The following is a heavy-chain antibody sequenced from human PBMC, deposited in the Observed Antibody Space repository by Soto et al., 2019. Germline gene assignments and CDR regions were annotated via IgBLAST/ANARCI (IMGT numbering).Heavy chain of an antibody. V-gene: IGHV3-23*01. CDR1: GFTFSSYA. J-gene: IGHJ4*02. D-gene: IGHD6-13*01. CDR3: AKEHHYSSSWSEFDY. CDR2: ISGSGVST. Sequence: EVQLLESGGGLVQPGGSLRLSCAASGFTFSSYAMSWVRQAAGKGLEWVSAISGSGVSTYYADSVKGRFTISRDNSKNTLYLQMTSLRAEDTAVYYCAKEHHYSSSWSEFDYWGQGTLVTVSS.